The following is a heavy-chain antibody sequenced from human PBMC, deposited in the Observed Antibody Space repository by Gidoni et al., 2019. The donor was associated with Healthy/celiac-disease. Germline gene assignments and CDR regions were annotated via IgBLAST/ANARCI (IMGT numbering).Heavy chain of an antibody. Sequence: QVQLQESGPGLVKPSQTLSLTCTVSGGSISGGGYYWSWIRQHPGKGLEWIGYIYYSGSTYYNQSLKSRVTISVDTSKNQFSLKLSSVTAADTAVYYCARVGWNHYYYYYMDVWGKGTTVTVSS. CDR2: IYYSGST. CDR3: ARVGWNHYYYYYMDV. CDR1: GGSISGGGYY. D-gene: IGHD1-1*01. V-gene: IGHV4-31*03. J-gene: IGHJ6*03.